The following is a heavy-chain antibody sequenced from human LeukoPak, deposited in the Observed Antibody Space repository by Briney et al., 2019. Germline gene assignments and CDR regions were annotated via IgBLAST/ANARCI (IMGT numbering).Heavy chain of an antibody. J-gene: IGHJ4*02. CDR1: GFIFSSYA. CDR3: VKARGGSSYSSLDY. CDR2: INTSGGST. Sequence: GGSLRLSCSASGFIFSSYAMDWVRQAPGKGLEYVSGINTSGGSTYYADSVKGRFTISRDNSKNTLYLQMSSLRPEDTAAYYCVKARGGSSYSSLDYWGQGTLVTVSS. D-gene: IGHD2-15*01. V-gene: IGHV3-64D*06.